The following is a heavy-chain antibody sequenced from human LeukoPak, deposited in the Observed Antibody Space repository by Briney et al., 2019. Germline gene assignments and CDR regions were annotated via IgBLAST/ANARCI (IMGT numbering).Heavy chain of an antibody. Sequence: PGGSLRLSCAASGFIFRSYAMHWARQAPGKGLEWVAVISYDGSDKYYADSVKGRFTISRDNSKNTLYLQMNSLRAEDTAVYYCARVFNYYDSSGQHTLDYWGQGTLVTVSS. V-gene: IGHV3-30*04. CDR2: ISYDGSDK. CDR1: GFIFRSYA. CDR3: ARVFNYYDSSGQHTLDY. J-gene: IGHJ4*02. D-gene: IGHD3-22*01.